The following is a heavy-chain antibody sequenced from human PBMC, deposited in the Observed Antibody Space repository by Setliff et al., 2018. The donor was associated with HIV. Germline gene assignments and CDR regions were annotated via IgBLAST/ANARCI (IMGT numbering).Heavy chain of an antibody. Sequence: SETLSLTCTVTGGSISGNYYWTWIRQHPGKGLEWIGYFYYRGTTYYTPSLKSRVTISVDSSKNQFSLKLTSVTAADTAVYYCARGNIDYWTGYYTGRYFDYWGRGTLVTVSS. CDR1: GGSISGNYY. V-gene: IGHV4-31*03. J-gene: IGHJ4*02. CDR3: ARGNIDYWTGYYTGRYFDY. D-gene: IGHD3-3*01. CDR2: FYYRGTT.